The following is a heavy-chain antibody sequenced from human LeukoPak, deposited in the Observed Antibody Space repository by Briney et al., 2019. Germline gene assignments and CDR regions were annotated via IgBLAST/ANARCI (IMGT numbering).Heavy chain of an antibody. CDR2: IYYSGST. CDR3: ARVTGYMIEDYFDY. V-gene: IGHV4-59*01. D-gene: IGHD3-22*01. CDR1: GGSIISYY. J-gene: IGHJ4*02. Sequence: PSETLSLTCTVSGGSIISYYWSWIRQPPGKGLEWIGYIYYSGSTNYNPSLKSRVTISVETSKNQFSLKLSSVTAADTAVYYCARVTGYMIEDYFDYWGQGTLVTVSS.